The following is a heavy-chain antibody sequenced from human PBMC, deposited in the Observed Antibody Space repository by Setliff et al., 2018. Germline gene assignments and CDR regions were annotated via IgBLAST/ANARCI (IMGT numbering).Heavy chain of an antibody. Sequence: PSETLSLTCAVYGGSFSGYYWSWIRQPPGKGLEWIGEINHSGSTNYSPSLKSRVTISVDTSKNQFSLKLSSVTAADTAVYYCAREAGYYDSSGPVGVPYYYYMDVWGKGTTVTVSS. CDR1: GGSFSGYY. V-gene: IGHV4-34*01. CDR3: AREAGYYDSSGPVGVPYYYYMDV. J-gene: IGHJ6*03. D-gene: IGHD3-22*01. CDR2: INHSGST.